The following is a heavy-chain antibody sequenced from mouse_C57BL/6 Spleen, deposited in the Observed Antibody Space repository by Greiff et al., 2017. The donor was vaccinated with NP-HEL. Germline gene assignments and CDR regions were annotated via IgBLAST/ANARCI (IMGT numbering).Heavy chain of an antibody. CDR2: IHPNSGST. Sequence: VQLQESGAELVKPGASVKLSCKASGYTFTSYWMHWVKQRPGQGLEWIGMIHPNSGSTNYNEKFKSKATLTVDKSSSTAYMQLSSLTSEDSAVYYGARYLTGTGFDYWGQGTTLTVSS. D-gene: IGHD4-1*01. CDR1: GYTFTSYW. CDR3: ARYLTGTGFDY. V-gene: IGHV1-64*01. J-gene: IGHJ2*01.